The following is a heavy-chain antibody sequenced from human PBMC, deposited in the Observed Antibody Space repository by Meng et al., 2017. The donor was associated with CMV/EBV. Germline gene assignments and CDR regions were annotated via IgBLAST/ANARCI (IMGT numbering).Heavy chain of an antibody. D-gene: IGHD2-2*01. Sequence: VHLQGSGPGLVTPSATLSLPFPVSGGSISSYYWSWIRQPAGKGLEWIGRIYTSGSTNYNPSLKSRVTMSVDTSKNQFSLKLSSVTAADTAVYYCARDLMNCSSTSCANWFDPWGQGTLVTSPQ. CDR3: ARDLMNCSSTSCANWFDP. CDR2: IYTSGST. CDR1: GGSISSYY. J-gene: IGHJ5*02. V-gene: IGHV4-4*07.